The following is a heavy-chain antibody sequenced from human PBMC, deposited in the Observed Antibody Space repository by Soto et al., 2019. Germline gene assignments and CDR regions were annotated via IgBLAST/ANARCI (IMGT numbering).Heavy chain of an antibody. J-gene: IGHJ5*02. CDR1: GYTFTSYG. CDR2: ISAYNGNT. V-gene: IGHV1-18*04. Sequence: ASVKVSCKASGYTFTSYGISWVGQAPGQGLEWMGWISAYNGNTNYAQKLQGRVTMTTDTSTSTAYMELRSLRSDDTAVYYCARDSLFYGDYTGNWFDPWGQGTLVTVSS. CDR3: ARDSLFYGDYTGNWFDP. D-gene: IGHD4-17*01.